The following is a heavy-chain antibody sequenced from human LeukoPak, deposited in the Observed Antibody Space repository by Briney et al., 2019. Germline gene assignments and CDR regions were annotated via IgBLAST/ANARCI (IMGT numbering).Heavy chain of an antibody. Sequence: SETLSLTCAVYGGSFSGYYWSWIRQPPGKGLEWIGEINHSGSTNYNPSLKSRVTISVDTSKNQFSLKLSSVTAADTAVYYCARFGSTSYYSKDWFDPWGQGTLVTVSS. CDR3: ARFGSTSYYSKDWFDP. CDR1: GGSFSGYY. J-gene: IGHJ5*02. V-gene: IGHV4-34*01. D-gene: IGHD2-2*01. CDR2: INHSGST.